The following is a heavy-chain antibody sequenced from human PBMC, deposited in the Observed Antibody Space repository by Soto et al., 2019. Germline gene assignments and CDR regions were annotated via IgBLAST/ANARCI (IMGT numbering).Heavy chain of an antibody. J-gene: IGHJ6*02. CDR3: ARILGAYSSSRNRPSYYYYGMDV. V-gene: IGHV2-26*01. CDR1: GFSLSNARMG. Sequence: QVTLKESGPVLVKPTETLTLTCTVSGFSLSNARMGVSWIRQPPGKALEWLAHIFSNDEKSYSTSLKSRLTISKDTSKRQGVLTMTNMDPVDTATYYCARILGAYSSSRNRPSYYYYGMDVWGQGTTVTVSS. CDR2: IFSNDEK. D-gene: IGHD6-13*01.